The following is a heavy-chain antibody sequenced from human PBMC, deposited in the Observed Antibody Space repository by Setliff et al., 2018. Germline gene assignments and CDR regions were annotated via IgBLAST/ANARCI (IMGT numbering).Heavy chain of an antibody. D-gene: IGHD6-13*01. CDR2: IDQSGST. J-gene: IGHJ5*02. CDR1: GDSFSGYF. CDR3: AGGAFGSRWYVRPWFDP. Sequence: PSETLSLTCAVYGDSFSGYFWTWIRQPPGKGLEWIGDIDQSGSTNYNPSLKSRLTISVDTSKNQFSLSLSSVTAADTAVYHCAGGAFGSRWYVRPWFDPWGQGTLVTVSS. V-gene: IGHV4-34*01.